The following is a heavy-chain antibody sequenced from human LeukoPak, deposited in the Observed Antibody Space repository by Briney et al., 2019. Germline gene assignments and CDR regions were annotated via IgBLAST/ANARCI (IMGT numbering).Heavy chain of an antibody. Sequence: GGSLRLSCAASGFTFSNYYMTWVRQAPGKGLEWVASIKQDGSEKYYADSVKGRFTISRDNAKNSLSLQMNSLRSDDTAVYYCAKDLSGRRVVVRFDYWGQGTLVTVSS. CDR3: AKDLSGRRVVVRFDY. J-gene: IGHJ4*02. V-gene: IGHV3-7*03. CDR1: GFTFSNYY. CDR2: IKQDGSEK. D-gene: IGHD3-22*01.